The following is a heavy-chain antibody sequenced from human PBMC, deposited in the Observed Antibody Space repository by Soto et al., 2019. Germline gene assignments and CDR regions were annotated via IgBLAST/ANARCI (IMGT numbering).Heavy chain of an antibody. J-gene: IGHJ4*02. D-gene: IGHD1-26*01. CDR2: ISAGNGNT. CDR3: ARMGGRGYFDY. Sequence: ASVKVSCKASGDTFTSYAMHWVRQAPGQRLEWMGWISAGNGNTKYSQKFQGRVTITRDTSASTAYMELSSLRSEDTAVYYCARMGGRGYFDYWGQGTLVTVSS. V-gene: IGHV1-3*01. CDR1: GDTFTSYA.